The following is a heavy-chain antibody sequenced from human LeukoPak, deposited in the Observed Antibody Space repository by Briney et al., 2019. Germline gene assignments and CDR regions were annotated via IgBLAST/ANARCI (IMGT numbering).Heavy chain of an antibody. J-gene: IGHJ4*02. CDR2: IYYSGST. V-gene: IGHV4-59*12. CDR3: ARDRADISGYYLDY. Sequence: SETLSLTCTVSGGSISSYYWSWIRQPPGKGLEWIGYIYYSGSTNYNPSLKSRVTISVDTSKNQFSLKLSSVTAADTAVYYCARDRADISGYYLDYWGQGTLVTVSS. D-gene: IGHD3-22*01. CDR1: GGSISSYY.